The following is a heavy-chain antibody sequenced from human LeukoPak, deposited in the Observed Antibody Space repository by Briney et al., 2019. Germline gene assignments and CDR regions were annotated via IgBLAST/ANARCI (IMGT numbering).Heavy chain of an antibody. V-gene: IGHV3-7*01. J-gene: IGHJ3*01. CDR2: IQHDGSDQ. D-gene: IGHD3-10*01. CDR1: GFTFSSYW. Sequence: GGSLRLSCAASGFTFSSYWMSWLRQAPGKGREWVANIQHDGSDQYYEDSVKGRFTISRDNAKDTLFLQMNSLRAEDTAVYFCARSFLMSFGELLSGGFDVWGQGAMVTVSS. CDR3: ARSFLMSFGELLSGGFDV.